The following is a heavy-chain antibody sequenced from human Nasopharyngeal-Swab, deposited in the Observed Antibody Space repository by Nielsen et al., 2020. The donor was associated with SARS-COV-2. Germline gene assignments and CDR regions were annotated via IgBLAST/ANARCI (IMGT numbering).Heavy chain of an antibody. Sequence: GESLKISCAASGFTFSSYAMSWVRQAPGKGLEWVSAISGSGGSTYYADSVKGRFTISRDNSKNTLYLQMNSLRAEDTAVYYCAGGRGTVTTYYYYGMDVWGQGTTVTVSS. CDR2: ISGSGGST. CDR1: GFTFSSYA. V-gene: IGHV3-23*01. CDR3: AGGRGTVTTYYYYGMDV. D-gene: IGHD4-17*01. J-gene: IGHJ6*02.